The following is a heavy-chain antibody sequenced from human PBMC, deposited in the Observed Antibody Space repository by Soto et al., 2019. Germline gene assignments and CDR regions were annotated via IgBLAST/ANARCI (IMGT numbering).Heavy chain of an antibody. V-gene: IGHV4-39*01. CDR3: ASRLTVTSYFDY. CDR2: IYYSGST. Sequence: PSETLSLTCTVSGGSISSSSYYWGWIRQPPGKGLEWIGSIYYSGSTYYNPSLKSRVTISVDTSKNQFSLKLSSVTAADTAVYYCASRLTVTSYFDYWGQGTLVTVSS. D-gene: IGHD4-4*01. J-gene: IGHJ4*02. CDR1: GGSISSSSYY.